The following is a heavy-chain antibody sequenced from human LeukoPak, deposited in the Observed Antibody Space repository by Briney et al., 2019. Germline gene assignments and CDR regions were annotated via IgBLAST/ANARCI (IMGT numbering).Heavy chain of an antibody. Sequence: PSETLSLTCTVSGGSISSGGYYWSWVRQAPGKGLEWVSAISGSGGSTYYADSVKGRFTISRDNSKNTLYLQMNSLRAEDTAVYYCAKALMVRGVIVPGYWGQGTLVTVSS. CDR2: ISGSGGST. J-gene: IGHJ4*02. D-gene: IGHD3-10*01. CDR1: GGSISSGGYY. CDR3: AKALMVRGVIVPGY. V-gene: IGHV3-23*01.